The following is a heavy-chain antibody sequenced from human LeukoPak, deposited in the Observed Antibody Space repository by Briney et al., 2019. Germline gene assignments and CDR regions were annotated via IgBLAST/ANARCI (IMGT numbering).Heavy chain of an antibody. CDR2: IVVGSGNT. Sequence: SVKVSCKASGFSFTGSVIQWVRQARGQRLEGIGWIVVGSGNTSYAQKFQGRVTMTRDMSTSTVYMELSSLRSEDTAVYYCARASGSYYYYYMDVWGKGTTVTVSS. J-gene: IGHJ6*03. D-gene: IGHD1-26*01. V-gene: IGHV1-58*02. CDR3: ARASGSYYYYYMDV. CDR1: GFSFTGSV.